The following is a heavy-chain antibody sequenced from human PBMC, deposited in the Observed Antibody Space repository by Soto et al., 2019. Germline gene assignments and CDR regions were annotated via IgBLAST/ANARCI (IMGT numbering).Heavy chain of an antibody. CDR3: ARDGYSSSWYYYYGMDV. J-gene: IGHJ6*02. Sequence: PSETLSLTCTVSGGSISSYYWSWIRQPPGKGLEWIGYIYYSGSTNYNPSLKSRVTISVDTSKNQFSLKLSSVTAADTAVYYCARDGYSSSWYYYYGMDVWGQGTTVTVS. D-gene: IGHD6-13*01. V-gene: IGHV4-59*01. CDR1: GGSISSYY. CDR2: IYYSGST.